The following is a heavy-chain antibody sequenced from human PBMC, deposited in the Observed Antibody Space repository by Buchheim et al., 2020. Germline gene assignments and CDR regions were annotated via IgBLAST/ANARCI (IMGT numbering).Heavy chain of an antibody. Sequence: QVQLQESGPGLVKPSQTLSLTCTVSGGTISSGDYYWSWIRQPPGKGLEWIGYIYYSGSTYYNPSLKSRVTISVDTSKNQFSLKLSSVTAADTAVYYCARERRTDLYSSSWYYFDYWGQGTL. CDR2: IYYSGST. CDR3: ARERRTDLYSSSWYYFDY. V-gene: IGHV4-30-4*01. CDR1: GGTISSGDYY. J-gene: IGHJ4*02. D-gene: IGHD6-13*01.